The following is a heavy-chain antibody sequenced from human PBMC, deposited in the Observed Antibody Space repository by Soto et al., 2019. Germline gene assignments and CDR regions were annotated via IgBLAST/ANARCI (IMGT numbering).Heavy chain of an antibody. CDR2: INPSGGST. J-gene: IGHJ5*02. V-gene: IGHV1-46*01. CDR1: GYTFTSYY. Sequence: ASVKVSCKASGYTFTSYYMHWVRQAPGQGLEWMGIINPSGGSTSYAQKFQGRVTMTRDTSTSTVYMELSSLRSEDTAVYYCARARRDFWSGYYSNSGWFDPWGQGTLVTVSS. D-gene: IGHD3-3*01. CDR3: ARARRDFWSGYYSNSGWFDP.